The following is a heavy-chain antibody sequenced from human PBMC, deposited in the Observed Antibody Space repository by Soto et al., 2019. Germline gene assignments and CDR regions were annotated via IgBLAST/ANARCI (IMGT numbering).Heavy chain of an antibody. CDR2: ISYGGSS. D-gene: IGHD5-18*01. Sequence: QVQLQESGPGLVKPSQTMSLTCTVSGGSINSGGYCWSWIRQHPGKGLDWIGCISYGGSSSYNPSLKSRVTISVDTSKNQFSLKLTSVTAADTAVYYCSRGILVWGQGALITVSS. CDR1: GGSINSGGYC. CDR3: SRGILV. J-gene: IGHJ4*02. V-gene: IGHV4-31*03.